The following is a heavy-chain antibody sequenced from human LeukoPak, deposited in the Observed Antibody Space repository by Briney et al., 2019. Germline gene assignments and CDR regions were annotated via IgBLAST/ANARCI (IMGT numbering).Heavy chain of an antibody. CDR1: GGSFSGYY. CDR2: INHSGST. D-gene: IGHD3-3*01. J-gene: IGHJ5*02. Sequence: SETLSLTCAVYGGSFSGYYWSWIRQPPGKGLEWIGEINHSGSTNYNPSLKSRVTISVDTAKNQFSLKLSSVTAADTAVYYCARGSFWSGRNWFDPWGQGTLVTVSS. V-gene: IGHV4-34*01. CDR3: ARGSFWSGRNWFDP.